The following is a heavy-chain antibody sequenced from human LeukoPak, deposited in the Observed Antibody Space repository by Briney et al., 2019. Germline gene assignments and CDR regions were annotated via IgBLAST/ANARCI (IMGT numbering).Heavy chain of an antibody. CDR1: GGSFSGYY. CDR3: ARDGKYQGYFDP. V-gene: IGHV4-30-4*08. CDR2: IYYSGST. D-gene: IGHD2-2*01. Sequence: PSETLSLTCAVYGGSFSGYYWSWIRQPPGKGLEWIGYIYYSGSTYYNPSLKSRLIISVDTSKNQFSLKLTSVTAADTAVYYCARDGKYQGYFDPWGQGTLVTVSS. J-gene: IGHJ5*02.